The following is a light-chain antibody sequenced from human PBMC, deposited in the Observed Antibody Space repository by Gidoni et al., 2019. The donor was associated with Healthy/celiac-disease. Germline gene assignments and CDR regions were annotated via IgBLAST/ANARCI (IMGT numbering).Light chain of an antibody. J-gene: IGKJ4*01. Sequence: EIVLPQSPATLSLSPGERATLSCRASQSVSSSLAWYQQKPGQAPRLLIYDASNRATGIPARFSGSGSGTDFTLTISSLEPEDFAVYYCQQRSNWPELTFGGGTKVEIK. CDR1: QSVSSS. CDR2: DAS. V-gene: IGKV3-11*01. CDR3: QQRSNWPELT.